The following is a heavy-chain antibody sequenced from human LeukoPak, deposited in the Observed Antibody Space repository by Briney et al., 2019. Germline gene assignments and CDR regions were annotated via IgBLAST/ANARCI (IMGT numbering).Heavy chain of an antibody. CDR3: AKVYVGKDSEVGATSYYFDY. D-gene: IGHD1-26*01. J-gene: IGHJ4*02. CDR1: GFTFSSYA. Sequence: GGSLRLSCAASGFTFSSYAMHWVRQAPGKGLEWVAVISYDGSNKYYADSVKGRFTISRDNSKNTLYLQMNSLRAEDTAVYYCAKVYVGKDSEVGATSYYFDYWGQGTLVTVSS. CDR2: ISYDGSNK. V-gene: IGHV3-30-3*01.